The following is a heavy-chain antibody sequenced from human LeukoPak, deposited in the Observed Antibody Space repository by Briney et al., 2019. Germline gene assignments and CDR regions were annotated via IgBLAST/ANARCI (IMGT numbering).Heavy chain of an antibody. CDR3: AKWAVSGRGFDY. Sequence: TGGSLRLSCAASGFIFSSYAMSWVRQVPGKGREWVSVISGSGGSTHYADSVKGRFTISRGNSKNTLYLQMNSLRDEDTAVYYCAKWAVSGRGFDYWGQGPLVTVSS. J-gene: IGHJ4*02. D-gene: IGHD6-19*01. CDR2: ISGSGGST. CDR1: GFIFSSYA. V-gene: IGHV3-23*01.